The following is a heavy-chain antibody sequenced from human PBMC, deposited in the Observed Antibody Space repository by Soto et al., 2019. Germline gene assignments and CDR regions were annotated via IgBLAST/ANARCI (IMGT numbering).Heavy chain of an antibody. Sequence: GGSLRLSCAASGFTFSSYAMHWVRQAPGKGLEWGAVISYDGSNKYYADSVKGRFTISRDNSKNTLYLQMNSLRAEDTAVYYCARDYGGDRAPYGSGSYFDYWGQGTLVTVSS. CDR2: ISYDGSNK. J-gene: IGHJ4*02. CDR1: GFTFSSYA. D-gene: IGHD3-10*01. V-gene: IGHV3-30*04. CDR3: ARDYGGDRAPYGSGSYFDY.